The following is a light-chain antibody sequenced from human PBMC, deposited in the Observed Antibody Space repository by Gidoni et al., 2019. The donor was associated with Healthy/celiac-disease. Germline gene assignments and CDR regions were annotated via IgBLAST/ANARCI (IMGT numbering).Light chain of an antibody. V-gene: IGKV1-39*01. J-gene: IGKJ1*01. Sequence: DIQMTKSPSSLSASVGDRVTITCRASQSSSSYLNWYQQKPGKAPKLLIYAASSLQSGVPSRFSGSGSGTDFTLTISSLQPEDFATYSCQQCYSTDWTFGQGTKVEIK. CDR1: QSSSSY. CDR3: QQCYSTDWT. CDR2: AAS.